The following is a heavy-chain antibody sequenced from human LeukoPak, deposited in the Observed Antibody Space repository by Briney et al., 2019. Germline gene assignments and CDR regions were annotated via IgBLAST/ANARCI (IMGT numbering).Heavy chain of an antibody. CDR3: ARESGISWPLDY. CDR2: ISTTGSP. D-gene: IGHD3-10*01. CDR1: GASLKTFY. Sequence: SETLSLTCNISGASLKTFYWTWIRQPAGKALEWIGRISTTGSPNYNAYLKSRLSISMDTSRSQFSLKLSSVTAADTAVYYCARESGISWPLDYWGQGTLVTVSS. J-gene: IGHJ4*02. V-gene: IGHV4-4*07.